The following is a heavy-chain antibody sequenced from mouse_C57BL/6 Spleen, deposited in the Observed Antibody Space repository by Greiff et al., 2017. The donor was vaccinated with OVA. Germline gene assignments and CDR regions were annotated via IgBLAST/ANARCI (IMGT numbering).Heavy chain of an antibody. D-gene: IGHD2-4*01. CDR1: GYAFTNYL. V-gene: IGHV1-54*01. J-gene: IGHJ4*01. CDR2: INPGSGGT. Sequence: VQLQQSGAELVRPGTSVKVSCKASGYAFTNYLIEWVKQRPGQGLEWIGVINPGSGGTNYNEKFKGKATLTADKSSSTAYMQLSSLTSEDSAVYFCARGNDYDGYAMDYWGQGTSVTVPS. CDR3: ARGNDYDGYAMDY.